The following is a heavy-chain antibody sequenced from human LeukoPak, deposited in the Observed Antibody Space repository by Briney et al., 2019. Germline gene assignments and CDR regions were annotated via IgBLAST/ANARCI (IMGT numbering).Heavy chain of an antibody. Sequence: ASVTVSCKASGYTFTSYHITWVRQAPGQGLEWMGWIRAYNGNTNYEQKLQGRVTMTTDTSTSTAYMELRSLRSDDTAVYYCASLKNSYDSSGYLVTDAFDIWGQGTMVTVSS. CDR3: ASLKNSYDSSGYLVTDAFDI. J-gene: IGHJ3*02. V-gene: IGHV1-18*01. CDR1: GYTFTSYH. D-gene: IGHD3-22*01. CDR2: IRAYNGNT.